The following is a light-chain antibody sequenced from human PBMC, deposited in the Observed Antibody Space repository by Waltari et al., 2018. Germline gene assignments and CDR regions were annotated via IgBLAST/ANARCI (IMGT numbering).Light chain of an antibody. CDR3: QQYYSIPFT. CDR1: QTLLYNSNSRNY. V-gene: IGKV4-1*01. J-gene: IGKJ3*01. Sequence: DIVMTQSPDSLAVSLGERATINCKSSQTLLYNSNSRNYLAWYQQKPGQPRKLLIYWASTRESGVPYRFSGSRSGTDFTLTISSLQAEDVAVYSCQQYYSIPFTFGPGTKVDIK. CDR2: WAS.